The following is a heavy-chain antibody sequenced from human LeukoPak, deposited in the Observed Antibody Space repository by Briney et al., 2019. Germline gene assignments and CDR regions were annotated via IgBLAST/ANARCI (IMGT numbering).Heavy chain of an antibody. CDR1: GGSISSGGYY. D-gene: IGHD3-10*02. CDR2: IYYSGST. J-gene: IGHJ6*02. CDR3: ARTYVYYYYGMDV. Sequence: SETLSLTCTVSGGSISSGGYYWSWIRQHPGKGLEWIGYIYYSGSTYYNPSLKSRVTISVDTSKNQFSLKLSSVTAADTAVYYCARTYVYYYYGMDVWGQGTTVTVSS. V-gene: IGHV4-31*03.